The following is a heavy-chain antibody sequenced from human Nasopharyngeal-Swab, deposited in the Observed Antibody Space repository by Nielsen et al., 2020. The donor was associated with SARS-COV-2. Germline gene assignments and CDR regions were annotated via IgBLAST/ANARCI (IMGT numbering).Heavy chain of an antibody. D-gene: IGHD3-3*01. J-gene: IGHJ6*02. CDR3: ARDGLDYDFWSAYFMDV. CDR2: ISGSGDTT. CDR1: GFTLSIYA. V-gene: IGHV3-23*01. Sequence: GSLRLSCAASGFTLSIYAMTWVRQAPGKGLEWVSTISGSGDTTYYADSVRGRFTISRDNAKNSFSLQMNSLRAEDTAVYYCARDGLDYDFWSAYFMDVWGQGTTVTVSS.